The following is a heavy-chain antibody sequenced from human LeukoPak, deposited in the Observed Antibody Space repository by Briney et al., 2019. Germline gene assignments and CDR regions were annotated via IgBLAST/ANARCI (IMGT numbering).Heavy chain of an antibody. J-gene: IGHJ4*02. Sequence: PSETLSLTCAVYGGSFSGYYWNWIRQPPGKGLEWIGEINHSGRTNYNPSLKSRVTISVDTSKKQFPLKLSSVTAADTAVYYCARDVVVLGGSGISYYFDYWGQGTLVTVSS. CDR3: ARDVVVLGGSGISYYFDY. V-gene: IGHV4-34*01. D-gene: IGHD3-10*01. CDR2: INHSGRT. CDR1: GGSFSGYY.